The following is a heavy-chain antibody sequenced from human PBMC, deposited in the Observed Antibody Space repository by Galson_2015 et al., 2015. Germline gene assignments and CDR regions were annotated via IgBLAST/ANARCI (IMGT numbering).Heavy chain of an antibody. V-gene: IGHV3-48*02. CDR2: ISNGGSTI. CDR1: GFTFRDYS. CDR3: ARDGPGVLRFLDV. Sequence: SLRLSCAASGFTFRDYSTNWVRQAPGKGLEWISYISNGGSTIYYADSVKGRFTISRDNAKNSLYLQMNSLRDEDTAVYYCARDGPGVLRFLDVWGKGTTVTVSS. D-gene: IGHD3-3*01. J-gene: IGHJ6*04.